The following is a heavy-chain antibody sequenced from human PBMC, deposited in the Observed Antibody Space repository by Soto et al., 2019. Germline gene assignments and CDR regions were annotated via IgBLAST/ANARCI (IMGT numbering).Heavy chain of an antibody. CDR2: INPSGGST. Sequence: QVQLVQSGAEVKKPGASVKVSCKASGYTFTSYYMHWVRQAPGQGLEWMGIINPSGGSTSYAQKFQGRVTMTRDTSTSTVYMELSSVRAEDTAVYYCARSGTRGSGSYMVMDYWGQGTLVTVSS. CDR1: GYTFTSYY. V-gene: IGHV1-46*03. J-gene: IGHJ4*02. CDR3: ARSGTRGSGSYMVMDY. D-gene: IGHD3-10*01.